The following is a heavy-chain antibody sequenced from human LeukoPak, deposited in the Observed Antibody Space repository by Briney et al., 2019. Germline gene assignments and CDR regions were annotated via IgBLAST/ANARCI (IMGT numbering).Heavy chain of an antibody. Sequence: SENLSLTCTVSGGSISSYYWSWIRQPPGKGLEWIGYIYYSGSTNYNPSLKSRVTISVDTSKNQFSLKLSSVTAADTAVYYCAREKGHCSGGSCYSYFDLWGRGTLVTVSS. D-gene: IGHD2-15*01. J-gene: IGHJ2*01. V-gene: IGHV4-59*01. CDR3: AREKGHCSGGSCYSYFDL. CDR1: GGSISSYY. CDR2: IYYSGST.